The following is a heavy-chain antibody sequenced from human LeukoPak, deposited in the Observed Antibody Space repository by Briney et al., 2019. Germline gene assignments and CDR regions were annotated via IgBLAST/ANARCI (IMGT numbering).Heavy chain of an antibody. J-gene: IGHJ4*02. Sequence: KPGGSLRLSCAASGFTFSNAWMSWVRQAPGKGLEWVGLIKTKTYGATTDYAAPVKGRFTISRDDSRNTVSLQMNNLKIEDTAIYYCTDLGGIPNRDYWGQGTQVIVSS. CDR3: TDLGGIPNRDY. CDR1: GFTFSNAW. D-gene: IGHD4-23*01. CDR2: IKTKTYGATT. V-gene: IGHV3-15*05.